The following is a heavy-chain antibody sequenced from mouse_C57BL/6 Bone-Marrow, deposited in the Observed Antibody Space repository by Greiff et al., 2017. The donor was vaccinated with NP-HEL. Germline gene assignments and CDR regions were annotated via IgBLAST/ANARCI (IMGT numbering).Heavy chain of an antibody. CDR3: AKEGNYYGSSFGFAY. Sequence: VQLQQPGAELVRPGTSVKLSCKASGYTFTSYWMHWVKQRPGQGLEWIGVIDPSDSYTNYNQKFKGKATLTVDTSSSTAYMQLSSLTSEDSAVYYCAKEGNYYGSSFGFAYWDQGTLVTVSA. D-gene: IGHD1-1*01. V-gene: IGHV1-59*01. J-gene: IGHJ3*01. CDR2: IDPSDSYT. CDR1: GYTFTSYW.